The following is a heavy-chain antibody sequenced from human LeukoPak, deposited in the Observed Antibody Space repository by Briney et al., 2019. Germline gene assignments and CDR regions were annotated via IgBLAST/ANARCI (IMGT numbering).Heavy chain of an antibody. Sequence: GGSLRLSCAASGFTFSSYSMNWVRQAPGKGLEWVSPISSSSSYIYYADSVKGRFTISRDNAKNSLYLQMNSLRAEDTAVYYCARKAGYGDYGYNWFDPWGQGTLVTVSS. CDR1: GFTFSSYS. CDR2: ISSSSSYI. CDR3: ARKAGYGDYGYNWFDP. J-gene: IGHJ5*02. D-gene: IGHD4-17*01. V-gene: IGHV3-21*01.